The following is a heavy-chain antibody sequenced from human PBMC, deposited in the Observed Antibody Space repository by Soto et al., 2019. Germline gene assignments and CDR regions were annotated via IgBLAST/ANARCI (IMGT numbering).Heavy chain of an antibody. J-gene: IGHJ4*02. CDR2: INHSGST. Sequence: PSETLSLTCAVYGGSFSGYYWSWIRQPPWKGLEWIGEINHSGSTNYNPSLKSRVTISVDTSKNQFSLKLSSVTAADTAVYYCARATESYSSSSSYYFDYWGQGTLVTVSS. V-gene: IGHV4-34*01. D-gene: IGHD6-6*01. CDR1: GGSFSGYY. CDR3: ARATESYSSSSSYYFDY.